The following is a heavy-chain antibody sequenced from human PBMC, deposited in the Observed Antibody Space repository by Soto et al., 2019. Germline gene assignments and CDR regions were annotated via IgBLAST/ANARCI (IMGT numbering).Heavy chain of an antibody. Sequence: GGSLRLSCAASGFTFSSYAMSWVRQAPGKGLEWVSAISGSGGSTYYADSVKGRFTISRDNSKNTLYLQMNSLRAEDTAVYYCAKDLTIFPRPYYFDYWGQGTLVTVSS. J-gene: IGHJ4*02. CDR2: ISGSGGST. V-gene: IGHV3-23*01. D-gene: IGHD3-3*01. CDR1: GFTFSSYA. CDR3: AKDLTIFPRPYYFDY.